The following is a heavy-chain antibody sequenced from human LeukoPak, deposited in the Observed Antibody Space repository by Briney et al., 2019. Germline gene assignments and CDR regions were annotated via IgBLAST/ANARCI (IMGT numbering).Heavy chain of an antibody. CDR1: GFTFSSYE. J-gene: IGHJ4*02. CDR3: ARGRGGF. CDR2: MSSSGRTM. D-gene: IGHD3-16*01. Sequence: TGGSLRLSCAASGFTFSSYEMNWVRQAPGKGLEWVSYMSSSGRTMYYADSVKGRFTISRDNAKNSLYLQMNSLRAEDTAVYYYARGRGGFWGQGTLVTVSS. V-gene: IGHV3-48*03.